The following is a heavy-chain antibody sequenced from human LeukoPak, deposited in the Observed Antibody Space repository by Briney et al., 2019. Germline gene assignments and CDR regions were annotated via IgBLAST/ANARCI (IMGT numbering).Heavy chain of an antibody. CDR2: IIPILGIA. J-gene: IGHJ6*02. CDR1: GGTFSSYA. Sequence: SVKVSCKASGGTFSSYAISWVRQAPGQGLEWMGRIIPILGIANYAQKFRGRVTITADKSTSTAYMELSSLRSEDTAVYYCARDSSGWPRPYYYYYYGMDVWGQGTTVTVSS. D-gene: IGHD6-19*01. V-gene: IGHV1-69*04. CDR3: ARDSSGWPRPYYYYYYGMDV.